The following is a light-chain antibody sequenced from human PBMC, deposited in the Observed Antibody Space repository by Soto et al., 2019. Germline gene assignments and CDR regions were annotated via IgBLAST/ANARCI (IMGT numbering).Light chain of an antibody. CDR3: QQYYTPQT. Sequence: DIVLTQSPDSLAVSLGERATINYKSSQSVLYTSSNKNYLAWYQQKPGQPPKLLIYWASTRESGVPDRFSGSGSGTDFTLTISSLQAEDVAVYYCQQYYTPQTFGQGTKVEIK. V-gene: IGKV4-1*01. J-gene: IGKJ1*01. CDR2: WAS. CDR1: QSVLYTSSNKNY.